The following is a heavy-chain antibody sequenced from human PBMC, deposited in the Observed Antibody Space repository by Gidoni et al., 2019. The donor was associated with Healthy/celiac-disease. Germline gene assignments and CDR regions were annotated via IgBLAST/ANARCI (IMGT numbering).Heavy chain of an antibody. CDR1: GFTFSSYG. Sequence: QVQLVESGGGVVQPGGSLRLSCAASGFTFSSYGMPWVRQAPGKGLEWVAFIRYDGSNKYYADSVKGRFTISRDNSKNTLYLQMNSLRAEDTAVYYCAKDRSGWYQDFDYWGQGTLVTVSS. CDR2: IRYDGSNK. J-gene: IGHJ4*02. V-gene: IGHV3-30*02. D-gene: IGHD6-19*01. CDR3: AKDRSGWYQDFDY.